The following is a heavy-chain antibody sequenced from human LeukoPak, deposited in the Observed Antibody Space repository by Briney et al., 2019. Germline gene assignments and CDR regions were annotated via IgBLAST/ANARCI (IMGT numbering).Heavy chain of an antibody. Sequence: PAGSLRLSCAASGFTFSSYSMSWVRQAPGKGLEWVSAISGSGGSTYYADSVKGRFTIYRDNSKNTLYLQMNSLRAEDTAVYYCAKDQTGYSSGWFLFDYWGQGTLVTVSS. D-gene: IGHD6-19*01. J-gene: IGHJ4*02. V-gene: IGHV3-23*01. CDR1: GFTFSSYS. CDR3: AKDQTGYSSGWFLFDY. CDR2: ISGSGGST.